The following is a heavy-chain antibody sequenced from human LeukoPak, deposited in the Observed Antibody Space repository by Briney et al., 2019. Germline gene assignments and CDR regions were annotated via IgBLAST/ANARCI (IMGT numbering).Heavy chain of an antibody. J-gene: IGHJ6*02. V-gene: IGHV4-31*03. CDR2: IYYSGST. CDR3: TRSRYCSSTSCYGTDV. CDR1: GGSISSGGYY. Sequence: SETLSLTCTVPGGSISSGGYYWTWIRQHPGKGLEWIGYIYYSGSTYYNPSLTSRVTISVDTSNNQFSLKLSSVTAADTAVYYCTRSRYCSSTSCYGTDVWGQGTTVTVSS. D-gene: IGHD2-2*01.